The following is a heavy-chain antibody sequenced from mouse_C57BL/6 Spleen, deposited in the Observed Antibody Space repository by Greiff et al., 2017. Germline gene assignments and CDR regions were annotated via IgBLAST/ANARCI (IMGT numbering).Heavy chain of an antibody. Sequence: QVQLQQPGAELVKHGASVKLSCKASGYTFTSYWMHWVKQRPGQGLEWIGMIHPNSGSTNYNEKFKSKATLTVDKSSSTAYMQLSSLTSEDSAVYYCARPIITTVVADDYGGQGTTLTVSS. CDR3: ARPIITTVVADDY. V-gene: IGHV1-64*01. CDR2: IHPNSGST. D-gene: IGHD1-1*01. J-gene: IGHJ2*01. CDR1: GYTFTSYW.